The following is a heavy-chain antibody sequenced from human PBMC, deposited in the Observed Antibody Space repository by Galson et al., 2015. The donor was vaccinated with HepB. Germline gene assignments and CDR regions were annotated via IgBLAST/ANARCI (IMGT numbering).Heavy chain of an antibody. V-gene: IGHV3-21*01. CDR1: GFTVSSYS. CDR2: ISSSSGNI. Sequence: SLRLSCAASGFTVSSYSMNWVRQAPGKGLEWVSCISSSSGNIYYADSVKGRFTISRDNARNSLLLQMNSLRAEDTAVYYCARVATYKWNYVYYYYMDVWGKGTTVTVSS. D-gene: IGHD1-7*01. J-gene: IGHJ6*03. CDR3: ARVATYKWNYVYYYYMDV.